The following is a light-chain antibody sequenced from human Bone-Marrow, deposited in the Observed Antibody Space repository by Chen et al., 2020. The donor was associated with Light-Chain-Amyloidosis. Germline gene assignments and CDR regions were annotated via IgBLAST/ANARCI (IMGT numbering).Light chain of an antibody. CDR1: ASNIGTNS. CDR3: AAWDDRLNGVV. CDR2: GND. V-gene: IGLV1-44*01. Sequence: QPVLPQPPSASGTPGQRVTISCSGGASNIGTNSAHWYHHSPGTAPRLLIYGNDQWPSGVPGRFSGSKSGTSASLAIGGLRPEDEGHYYCAAWDDRLNGVVFGGGTRLTVL. J-gene: IGLJ2*01.